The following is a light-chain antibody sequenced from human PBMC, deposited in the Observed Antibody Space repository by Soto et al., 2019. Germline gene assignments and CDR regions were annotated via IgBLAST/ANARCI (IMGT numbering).Light chain of an antibody. Sequence: EVVLTHSPFTLSLSPGKRATLSCRASESVDFHLAWYQQKPGQAPRLLIYGASSRATGIPDRFSGSGSGTDFTLTISRLEPEDFAVYYCQQYGSSPLTFGGGTKVDIK. CDR1: ESVDFH. V-gene: IGKV3-20*01. CDR2: GAS. CDR3: QQYGSSPLT. J-gene: IGKJ4*01.